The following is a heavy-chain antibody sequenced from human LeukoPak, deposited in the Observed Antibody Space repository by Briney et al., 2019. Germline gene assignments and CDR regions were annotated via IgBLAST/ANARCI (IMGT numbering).Heavy chain of an antibody. V-gene: IGHV4-59*08. CDR2: IYYSGST. CDR3: ARRAPYSYEWSTLVY. J-gene: IGHJ4*02. CDR1: GGSISSYY. D-gene: IGHD5-18*01. Sequence: KPSETLSLTCTVSGGSISSYYWSWIRQPPGKGLEWIGYIYYSGSTNYNPSLKSRVTISVDTSKNQFSLKLSSVTAADTAVYYCARRAPYSYEWSTLVYWGQGTLVTVSS.